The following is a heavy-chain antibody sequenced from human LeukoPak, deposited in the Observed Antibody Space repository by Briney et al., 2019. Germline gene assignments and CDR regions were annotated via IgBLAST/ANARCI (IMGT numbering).Heavy chain of an antibody. CDR3: ARGNKWLRSGVSDP. D-gene: IGHD5-12*01. CDR1: GYTLTELS. CDR2: FDPEDGET. V-gene: IGHV1-24*01. J-gene: IGHJ5*02. Sequence: ASVKVSCKVSGYTLTELSMHWVRQAPGKGLEWMGGFDPEDGETIYAQKFQGRVTMTRNTSISTAYMELSSLRSEDTAVYYCARGNKWLRSGVSDPWGQGTLVTVSP.